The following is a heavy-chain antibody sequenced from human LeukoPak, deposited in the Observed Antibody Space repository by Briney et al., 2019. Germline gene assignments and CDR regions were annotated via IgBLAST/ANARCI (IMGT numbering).Heavy chain of an antibody. Sequence: GESVKISCKASGNNYWIAWVRQMPGKGLEWLGIIYFGDSDTRYSPSFQGRLTISVGKSISTAYLQLSSLKASDTAIYFCGRHSYGLDYWGQGTLVTVSS. J-gene: IGHJ4*02. CDR1: GNNYW. CDR2: IYFGDSDT. V-gene: IGHV5-51*01. CDR3: GRHSYGLDY. D-gene: IGHD2-8*01.